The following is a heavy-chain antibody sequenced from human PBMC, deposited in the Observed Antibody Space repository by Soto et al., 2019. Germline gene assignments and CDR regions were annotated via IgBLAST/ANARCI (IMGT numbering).Heavy chain of an antibody. Sequence: EVQVVESGGGLVQPGGSLRLSCAASGFSFSNYGMNWVRQAPGKGLEWVSYIDSSSSIIYYADSVKSRFTISRDNAKNSLYVQMSSLRADDTAVYYCVRDLGSGRRYFDYWGQGTLVTVSS. CDR1: GFSFSNYG. CDR3: VRDLGSGRRYFDY. D-gene: IGHD6-19*01. CDR2: IDSSSSII. J-gene: IGHJ4*02. V-gene: IGHV3-48*01.